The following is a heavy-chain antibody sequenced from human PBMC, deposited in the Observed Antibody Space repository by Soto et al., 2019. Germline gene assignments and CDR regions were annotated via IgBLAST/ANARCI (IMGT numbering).Heavy chain of an antibody. CDR1: GFTFSSYW. V-gene: IGHV3-7*01. J-gene: IGHJ4*02. Sequence: EVQLVESGGGLVQPGGSLRLSCAASGFTFSSYWMSWVRQAPGKGLEWVANIKQDGSEKYYVDSVKGRFTISRDNAKNSLYMHMNSLRAEDTAVYYGARGLNCISTSCYWFDYWGQGTLVTVSS. CDR2: IKQDGSEK. CDR3: ARGLNCISTSCYWFDY. D-gene: IGHD2-2*01.